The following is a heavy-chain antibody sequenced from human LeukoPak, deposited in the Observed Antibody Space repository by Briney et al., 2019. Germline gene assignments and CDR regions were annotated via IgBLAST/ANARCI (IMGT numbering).Heavy chain of an antibody. CDR1: GGSISSYY. Sequence: PSETLSLTCTVSGGSISSYYWSWIRQPPGKGLEWIGYIYYSGSTYYNPSLKSRVTISVDTSKNQFSLKLSSVTAADTAVYYCASVASGALSPIDYWGQGTLVTVSS. CDR2: IYYSGST. J-gene: IGHJ4*02. CDR3: ASVASGALSPIDY. D-gene: IGHD2/OR15-2a*01. V-gene: IGHV4-59*12.